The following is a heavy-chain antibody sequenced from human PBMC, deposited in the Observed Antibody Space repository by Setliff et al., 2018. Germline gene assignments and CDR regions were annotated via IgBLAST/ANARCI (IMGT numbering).Heavy chain of an antibody. Sequence: SETLSLTCTVSGGSISSDYWTWIRQPPGKGLEWIGYIDYSGSTNYNPSLKSRVTISVDTSKNQFSLHLMSVTAADTAVYYCARHVGSRGRGYNYYYYYMDVWGKGTTVTVSS. J-gene: IGHJ6*03. CDR2: IDYSGST. CDR1: GGSISSDY. D-gene: IGHD3-10*01. CDR3: ARHVGSRGRGYNYYYYYMDV. V-gene: IGHV4-59*08.